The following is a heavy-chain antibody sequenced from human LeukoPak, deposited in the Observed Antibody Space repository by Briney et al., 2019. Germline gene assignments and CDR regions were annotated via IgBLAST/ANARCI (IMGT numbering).Heavy chain of an antibody. V-gene: IGHV3-74*01. CDR2: INTDGSTT. CDR1: GFTFSTYW. J-gene: IGHJ4*02. CDR3: ASSPLEATVTNPGDY. D-gene: IGHD4-17*01. Sequence: PGGSLRLSCAGSGFTFSTYWMHWVRQAPGGGLEWVSGINTDGSTTSYADSVKGRFTISRDNAKNTVYLQMSSLRAEDTAVYYCASSPLEATVTNPGDYWGQGTLVTVSS.